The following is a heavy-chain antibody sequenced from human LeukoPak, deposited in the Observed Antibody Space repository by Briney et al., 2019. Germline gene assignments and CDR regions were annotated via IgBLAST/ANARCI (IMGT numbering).Heavy chain of an antibody. CDR3: ARSPDYGGNLDY. D-gene: IGHD4-23*01. Sequence: SETLSLTCTVSGASISSYFWNWIRQPPGKGLEWIGYIYYSGDTNYNPSLKSRVTISVDTPKNQFSLRLTSVTAADTAVYYCARSPDYGGNLDYWGQGTLVTVSS. CDR1: GASISSYF. CDR2: IYYSGDT. J-gene: IGHJ4*02. V-gene: IGHV4-59*01.